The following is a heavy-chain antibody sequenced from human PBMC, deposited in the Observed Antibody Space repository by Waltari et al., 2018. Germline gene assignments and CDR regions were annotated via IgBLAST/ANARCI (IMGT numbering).Heavy chain of an antibody. CDR2: IIPIFGTA. V-gene: IGHV1-69*14. CDR3: ARDKRRFLPRPNAFDI. Sequence: QVQLVQSGAEVKKPGSSVKVSCKASGGTFSSYAISWVRQAPGQGLEWMGGIIPIFGTANYAQKFQGRVTITADKSTSTAYMELSSLRSEDTAVYYCARDKRRFLPRPNAFDIWGQGTMVIVSS. CDR1: GGTFSSYA. D-gene: IGHD3-3*01. J-gene: IGHJ3*02.